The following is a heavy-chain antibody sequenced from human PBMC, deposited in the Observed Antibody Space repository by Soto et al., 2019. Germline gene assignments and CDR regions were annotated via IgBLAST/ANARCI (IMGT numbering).Heavy chain of an antibody. CDR2: IYFGGST. V-gene: IGHV4-39*01. CDR1: CGSIIRSDFF. D-gene: IGHD2-2*01. Sequence: QLQLQESGPGLVRPSETLSLTCTVSCGSIIRSDFFWGWIRQPPGQGPEWIGSIYFGGSTFENPSLTCGVTFAVDTSGNQLSRSLNSGTATDTAVYYCASHTSSFAYFLQGMEIWCEWIAVNVSS. CDR3: ASHTSSFAYFLQGMEI. J-gene: IGHJ6*02.